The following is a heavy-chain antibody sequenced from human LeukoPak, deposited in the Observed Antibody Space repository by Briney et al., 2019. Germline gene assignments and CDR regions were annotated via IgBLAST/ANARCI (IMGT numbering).Heavy chain of an antibody. Sequence: PGRSLRLSRAASGFTFSSYGMHWVRQAPGKGLEWVSVIWYDGSNIYYADSVKGRFTISRDNSKNTLYLQMNSLRAEDTAVYYCARGDCSGGSCYHDYWGQGTLVTVSS. CDR3: ARGDCSGGSCYHDY. CDR2: IWYDGSNI. J-gene: IGHJ4*02. V-gene: IGHV3-33*01. D-gene: IGHD2-15*01. CDR1: GFTFSSYG.